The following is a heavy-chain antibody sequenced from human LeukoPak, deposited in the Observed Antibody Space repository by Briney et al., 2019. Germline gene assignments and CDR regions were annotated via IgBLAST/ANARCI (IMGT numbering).Heavy chain of an antibody. V-gene: IGHV3-30*02. J-gene: IGHJ5*02. CDR2: IRYDGSNK. CDR1: GFTFSSYG. CDR3: AKVGGYCSGGSCFIGPGDWFDP. Sequence: GGSLRLSCAASGFTFSSYGMHWVRQAPGKGLEWVAFIRYDGSNKYYADSVKGRFTISRDNSKNTLYLQMNSLRAEDTAVYYCAKVGGYCSGGSCFIGPGDWFDPWGQGTLVTVSS. D-gene: IGHD2-15*01.